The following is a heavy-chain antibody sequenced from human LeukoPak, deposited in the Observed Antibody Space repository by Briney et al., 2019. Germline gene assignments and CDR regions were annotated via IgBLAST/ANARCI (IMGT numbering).Heavy chain of an antibody. V-gene: IGHV3-21*01. CDR3: ARDGGDTAMVNFDY. CDR2: ISSSSSYI. J-gene: IGHJ4*02. Sequence: PGGSLRLSCAASGFTFSSYSVNWVRQAPGKGLEWVSSISSSSSYIYYADSVKGRFTISRDNAKNSLYLQMNGLRAEDTAVYYCARDGGDTAMVNFDYWGQGTLVTVSS. CDR1: GFTFSSYS. D-gene: IGHD5-18*01.